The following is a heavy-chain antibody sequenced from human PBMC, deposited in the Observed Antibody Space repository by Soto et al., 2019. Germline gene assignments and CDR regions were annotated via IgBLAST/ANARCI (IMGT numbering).Heavy chain of an antibody. V-gene: IGHV1-24*01. CDR2: SAPEEGEP. J-gene: IGHJ4*02. CDR3: AADRKIVGTIGAFDF. CDR1: ENTLTELT. D-gene: IGHD1-26*01. Sequence: ASVKVSSKVPENTLTELTIDWLRQAPGQGLEWMGRSAPEEGEPIYPQKFQGRVSMTEDPSTDTAYMELTSLRSEDTAVYFCAADRKIVGTIGAFDFWGQGTLVTVS.